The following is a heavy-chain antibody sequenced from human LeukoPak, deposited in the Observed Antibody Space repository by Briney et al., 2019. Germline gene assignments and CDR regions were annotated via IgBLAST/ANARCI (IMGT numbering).Heavy chain of an antibody. CDR2: ISGSGGST. CDR1: GFTLSSYA. Sequence: GGSLRLSCAASGFTLSSYAMSWVRQAPGKGLEWVSAISGSGGSTYYADSVKGRFTISRDNSKNTLYLQMNSLRAEDTAVYYCAKDLSLTYYYDSSGYRKSYWGQGTLVTVSS. J-gene: IGHJ4*02. D-gene: IGHD3-22*01. V-gene: IGHV3-23*01. CDR3: AKDLSLTYYYDSSGYRKSY.